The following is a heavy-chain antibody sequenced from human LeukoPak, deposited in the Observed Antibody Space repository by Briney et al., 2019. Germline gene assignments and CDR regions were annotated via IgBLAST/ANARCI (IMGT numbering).Heavy chain of an antibody. CDR2: ISYDGSNK. CDR1: GFTFSRYA. Sequence: GGSLRLSCAASGFTFSRYAMHWVRQAPGKGLEWVAVISYDGSNKYYADSGKGRFTIARYNSKNTLYLQMNSLRAEDTAVYYCARDPVYFDYWGQGTLVTVSS. CDR3: ARDPVYFDY. J-gene: IGHJ4*02. V-gene: IGHV3-30-3*01.